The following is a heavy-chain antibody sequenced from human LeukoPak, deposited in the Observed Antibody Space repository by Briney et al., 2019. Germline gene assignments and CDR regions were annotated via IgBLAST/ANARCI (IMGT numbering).Heavy chain of an antibody. CDR3: AREGGTTVTPNGMDV. V-gene: IGHV1-18*04. Sequence: GASVKVSCKASGYTFTSYGISWVRQAPGQGLEWMGWISAYNGNTNHAQKLQGRVTMTTDTSTSTAYMELRSLRSDDTAVYYCAREGGTTVTPNGMDVWGKGTTVTVSS. J-gene: IGHJ6*04. CDR1: GYTFTSYG. CDR2: ISAYNGNT. D-gene: IGHD4-17*01.